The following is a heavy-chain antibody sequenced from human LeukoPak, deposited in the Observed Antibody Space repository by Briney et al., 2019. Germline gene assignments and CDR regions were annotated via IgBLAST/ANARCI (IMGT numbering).Heavy chain of an antibody. CDR1: GYTFTGYY. V-gene: IGHV1-2*02. D-gene: IGHD3-3*01. J-gene: IGHJ3*02. CDR2: INPNSGGT. CDR3: ASQSRIITIFGVVMTAHAFDI. Sequence: ASVKVSCKASGYTFTGYYMHWVRQAPGQGLEWMGWINPNSGGTNYAQEFQGRVTMTRDTSISTAYMELSRLRSDDTAVYYCASQSRIITIFGVVMTAHAFDIWGQGTMVTVSS.